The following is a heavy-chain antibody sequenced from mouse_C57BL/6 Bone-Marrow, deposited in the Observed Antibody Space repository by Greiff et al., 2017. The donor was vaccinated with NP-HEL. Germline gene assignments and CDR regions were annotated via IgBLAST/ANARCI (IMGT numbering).Heavy chain of an antibody. Sequence: EVQVVESGGDLVKPGGSLKLSCAASGFTFSSYGMSWVRQTPDKRLEWVATISSGGSYTYYPDSVKGRFTISRDNAKNTLYLQMSSLKSEDTAMYYCARRTTVVARLYFDVWGTGTTVTVSS. J-gene: IGHJ1*03. CDR2: ISSGGSYT. V-gene: IGHV5-6*01. CDR1: GFTFSSYG. D-gene: IGHD1-1*01. CDR3: ARRTTVVARLYFDV.